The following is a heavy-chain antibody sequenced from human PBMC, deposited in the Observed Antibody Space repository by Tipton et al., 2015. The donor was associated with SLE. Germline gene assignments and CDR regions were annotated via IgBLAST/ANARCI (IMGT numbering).Heavy chain of an antibody. CDR1: GFIFSAST. D-gene: IGHD3-10*01. Sequence: LRLSCTASGFIFSASTMNWVRQPPGKGLEWFGEINHRGSTNYNPSLKSRLTISVDTSKNQFSLHLSSVTPADTAVYYCARGDRRYSRISMVRGGSSYYYFMDVWGEGNTVTVSS. V-gene: IGHV4-34*01. J-gene: IGHJ6*03. CDR3: ARGDRRYSRISMVRGGSSYYYFMDV. CDR2: INHRGST.